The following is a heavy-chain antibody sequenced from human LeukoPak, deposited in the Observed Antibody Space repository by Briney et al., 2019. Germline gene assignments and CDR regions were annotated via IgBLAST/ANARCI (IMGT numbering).Heavy chain of an antibody. V-gene: IGHV4-34*01. CDR1: GGSFSGYY. CDR2: INHSGST. CDR3: ARRFKGLGPLNYMDV. D-gene: IGHD3-16*01. Sequence: SETLSLTCAVYGGSFSGYYWSWIRQPPGKGLEWIGEINHSGSTNYNPSLKSRVTISVDTSKNQFSLKLSSVTAADTAVYYCARRFKGLGPLNYMDVWGKGTTVTISS. J-gene: IGHJ6*03.